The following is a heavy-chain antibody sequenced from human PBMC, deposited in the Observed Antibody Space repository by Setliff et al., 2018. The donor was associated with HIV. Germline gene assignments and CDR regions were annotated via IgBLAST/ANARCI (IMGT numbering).Heavy chain of an antibody. CDR3: ARREGAGKFDY. CDR2: IYTSGST. CDR1: GGSISGYY. V-gene: IGHV4-4*09. Sequence: SETLSLTCTVPGGSISGYYWSWIRQPPGKGLEWIGYIYTSGSTNYNPSLKSRVTMSVDTSKNQFSLKLSSVTAADTAVYYCARREGAGKFDYWGQGTLVTVSS. J-gene: IGHJ4*02.